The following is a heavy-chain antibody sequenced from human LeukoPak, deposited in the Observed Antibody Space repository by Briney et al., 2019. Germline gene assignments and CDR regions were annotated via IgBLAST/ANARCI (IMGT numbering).Heavy chain of an antibody. Sequence: GGSLRLSCAASGFTFSSYAMSWVRQAPGKGLEWVSAISGSGGSTYYADSVKGRFTISRDNSKNTLYLQMNSLRAEDTAVYYCAKVNDFWSGSYYMDVRGKGTTVTVSS. CDR1: GFTFSSYA. CDR2: ISGSGGST. CDR3: AKVNDFWSGSYYMDV. J-gene: IGHJ6*03. D-gene: IGHD3-3*01. V-gene: IGHV3-23*01.